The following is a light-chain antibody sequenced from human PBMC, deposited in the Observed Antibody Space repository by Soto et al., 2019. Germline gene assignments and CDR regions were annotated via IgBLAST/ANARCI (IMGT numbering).Light chain of an antibody. V-gene: IGLV7-43*01. CDR2: STS. Sequence: QAVVTQEPSLTVSPGGTVTLTCASSTGAVTSGFRPNWLQQKPGQAPRALIYSTSSKYSWTPARFSGSLLGGRAALTLSGVQPEDEAEFYCLLYYGGAGVFGGGTKLTVL. CDR3: LLYYGGAGV. J-gene: IGLJ3*02. CDR1: TGAVTSGFR.